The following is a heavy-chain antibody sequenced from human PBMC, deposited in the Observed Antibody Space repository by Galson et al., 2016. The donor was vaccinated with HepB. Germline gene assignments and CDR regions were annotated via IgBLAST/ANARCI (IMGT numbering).Heavy chain of an antibody. CDR2: VNAGNGNT. CDR3: ARDHSESSGWGGDDWFDP. D-gene: IGHD6-19*01. CDR1: GYTFTSYA. V-gene: IGHV1-3*01. Sequence: SVKVSCKASGYTFTSYAMHWVRQAPGQRLEWMGWVNAGNGNTKYSQKFQGRVTITRDTSAKTAYMGLRRLISEDTAVYYCARDHSESSGWGGDDWFDPWGQGTLVTVSS. J-gene: IGHJ5*02.